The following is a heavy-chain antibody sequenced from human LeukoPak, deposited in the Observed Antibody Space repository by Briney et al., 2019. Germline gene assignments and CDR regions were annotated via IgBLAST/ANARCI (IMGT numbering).Heavy chain of an antibody. D-gene: IGHD3-10*01. V-gene: IGHV3-23*01. J-gene: IGHJ3*02. CDR1: GFTFSSYG. CDR2: ISGSGGST. Sequence: SGGSLRLSCAASGFTFSSYGMSWVRQAPGKGLEWVSAISGSGGSTYYADSVKGRFTISRDNSKNTLYLQMNSLRAEDTAVYYCAKDLATLWFGEIDALDIWGQGTMVTVSS. CDR3: AKDLATLWFGEIDALDI.